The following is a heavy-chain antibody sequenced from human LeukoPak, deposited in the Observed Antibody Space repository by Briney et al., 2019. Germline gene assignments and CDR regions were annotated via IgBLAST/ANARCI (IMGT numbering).Heavy chain of an antibody. CDR1: GGSISSSSYY. D-gene: IGHD6-19*01. V-gene: IGHV4-39*07. CDR2: IYYSGST. J-gene: IGHJ4*02. CDR3: ARGFSSGYPSYFDY. Sequence: SETLSLTCTVSGGSISSSSYYWGWIRQPPGKGLEWIGSIYYSGSTYYNPSLKSRVTISVDTSKNQFSLKLSSVTAADTAVYYCARGFSSGYPSYFDYWGQGTLVTVSS.